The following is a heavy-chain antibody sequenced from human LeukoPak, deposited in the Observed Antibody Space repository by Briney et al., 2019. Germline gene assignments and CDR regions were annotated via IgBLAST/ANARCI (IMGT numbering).Heavy chain of an antibody. D-gene: IGHD3-22*01. V-gene: IGHV3-21*01. J-gene: IGHJ4*02. CDR3: VRLRRNSDRSGYYYYYDY. CDR1: GYTFSDFS. CDR2: ISVRSNYR. Sequence: PGGSLTLSCAASGYTFSDFSVNWVRQAQGKGLEWVSSISVRSNYRYYADSVRGRFTISRDDARDSLFLQMYSLRAEDTAVYFCVRLRRNSDRSGYYYYYDYWGQGTLVTVSS.